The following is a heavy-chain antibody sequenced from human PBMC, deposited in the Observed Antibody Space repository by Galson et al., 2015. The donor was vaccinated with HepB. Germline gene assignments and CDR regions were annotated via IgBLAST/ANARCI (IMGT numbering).Heavy chain of an antibody. J-gene: IGHJ6*02. CDR2: IYYSGST. V-gene: IGHV4-59*08. D-gene: IGHD3-9*01. CDR1: GGSISSYY. CDR3: ARHSKIVDILTGYYNVGEFDYYYGMDV. Sequence: SETLSLTCTVSGGSISSYYWSWIRQPPGKGLEWIGYIYYSGSTNYNPSLKSRVTISVDTSKNQFSLKLSSVTAADTAVYYCARHSKIVDILTGYYNVGEFDYYYGMDVWGQGTTVTVSS.